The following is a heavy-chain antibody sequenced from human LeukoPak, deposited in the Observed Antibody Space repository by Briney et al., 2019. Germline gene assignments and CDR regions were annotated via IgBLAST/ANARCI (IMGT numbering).Heavy chain of an antibody. CDR1: GFTFSSYG. CDR3: AKDSFDWLFWFDP. Sequence: GGSLRPSCAASGFTFSSYGMHWVRQAPGKGLEWVAVISYDGSNKYYADSVKGRFTISRDNSKNTLYLQMNSLRAEDTAVYYCAKDSFDWLFWFDPWGQGTLVTVSS. J-gene: IGHJ5*02. CDR2: ISYDGSNK. V-gene: IGHV3-30*18. D-gene: IGHD3-9*01.